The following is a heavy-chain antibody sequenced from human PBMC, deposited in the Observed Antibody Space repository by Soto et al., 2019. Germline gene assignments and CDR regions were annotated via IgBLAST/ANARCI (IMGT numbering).Heavy chain of an antibody. CDR2: ISAYNGNT. Sequence: QVQLVQSGAEVKKPGASVKVSCKASGYTFTSYGISWVRQAPGQGLEWMGWISAYNGNTNYAQKRQGRVTMTTATPTSTAYMELRSLRSDDTAVYYCARDKAAAVAGPNIGYFDLWGRGTLVTVSS. J-gene: IGHJ2*01. V-gene: IGHV1-18*01. CDR3: ARDKAAAVAGPNIGYFDL. CDR1: GYTFTSYG. D-gene: IGHD6-19*01.